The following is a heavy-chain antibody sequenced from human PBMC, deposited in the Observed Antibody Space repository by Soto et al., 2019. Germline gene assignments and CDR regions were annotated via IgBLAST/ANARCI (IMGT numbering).Heavy chain of an antibody. CDR3: ARGPTLVVVVAATPGWFDP. CDR2: INHSGST. J-gene: IGHJ5*02. CDR1: GGSFSGYY. Sequence: QVQLQQWGAGLLKPSETLSLTCAVYGGSFSGYYWSWIRQPPGKGLEWIGEINHSGSTNYNPSLKSRVTLSVDTSKNQFSLKLSSVTAADTAVYYCARGPTLVVVVAATPGWFDPWGQGTLVTVSS. V-gene: IGHV4-34*01. D-gene: IGHD2-15*01.